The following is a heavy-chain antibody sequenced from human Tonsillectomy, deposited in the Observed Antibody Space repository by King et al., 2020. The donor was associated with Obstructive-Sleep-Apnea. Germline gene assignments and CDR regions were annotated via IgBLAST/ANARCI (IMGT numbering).Heavy chain of an antibody. CDR3: AKVNYYGSGGHIDY. CDR1: GFTFSSYG. D-gene: IGHD3-10*01. CDR2: ISYDGSNK. Sequence: VQLVESGGGVVQPGRSLRLSCAASGFTFSSYGMHWVRQAPGKGLEWVALISYDGSNKYYADSVKGRYTISRDNSKDTLYLQMNSLRAEDTAVYYCAKVNYYGSGGHIDYWGQGTLVTVSA. V-gene: IGHV3-30*18. J-gene: IGHJ4*02.